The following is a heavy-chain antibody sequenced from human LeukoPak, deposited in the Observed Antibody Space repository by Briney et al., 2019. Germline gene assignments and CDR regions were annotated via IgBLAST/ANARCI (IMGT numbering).Heavy chain of an antibody. D-gene: IGHD6-25*01. Sequence: GGSLRLSCVGSGLALRNYHVTWVRQAPGKGLEWVADIHETGDSHYADSVKGRFTISRENAKNSVYLQMNSLRADDTAGAATGRWGQGTTVSVSS. CDR2: IHETGDS. CDR1: GLALRNYH. J-gene: IGHJ6*02. V-gene: IGHV3-69-1*01. CDR3: GR.